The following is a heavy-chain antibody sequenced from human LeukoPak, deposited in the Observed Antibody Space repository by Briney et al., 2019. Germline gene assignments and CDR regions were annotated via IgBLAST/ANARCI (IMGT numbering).Heavy chain of an antibody. CDR3: ARSPPIHTSQKARPGVSEFDY. CDR2: INAGNGNT. J-gene: IGHJ4*02. Sequence: GASVKVSCKASGYTFTSYAMHWVRQAPGQRLEWMGWINAGNGNTKYSQKFQGRVTITRDTSASTAYMELSSLRSDDTAVYYCARSPPIHTSQKARPGVSEFDYWGQGTLVTVSS. V-gene: IGHV1-3*01. D-gene: IGHD6-6*01. CDR1: GYTFTSYA.